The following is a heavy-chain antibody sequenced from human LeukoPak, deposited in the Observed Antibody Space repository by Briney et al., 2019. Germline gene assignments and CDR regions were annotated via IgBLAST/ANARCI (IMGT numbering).Heavy chain of an antibody. CDR2: IYYSGST. J-gene: IGHJ4*02. V-gene: IGHV4-39*07. CDR3: ARVTGPYSSGWTADPAFDY. Sequence: PSETLSLTCTASGGSISSSSYYWGWIRQPPGKGLEWIGSIYYSGSTYYDPSLKSRVTISLDTSKNQFSLKLSSVTAADTAVYYCARVTGPYSSGWTADPAFDYWGQGTLVTVSS. CDR1: GGSISSSSYY. D-gene: IGHD6-19*01.